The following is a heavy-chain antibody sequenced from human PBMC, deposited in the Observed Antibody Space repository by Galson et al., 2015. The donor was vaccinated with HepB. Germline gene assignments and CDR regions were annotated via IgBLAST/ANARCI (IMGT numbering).Heavy chain of an antibody. Sequence: SVKVSCKASGYTFTGYYMNWVRQAPGQGLEWMGWINPNSGGTNYAQKFQGRVTMTRDTSISTAYMELSRLRSDDTAVYYCARGTGYVAPTRDAFEISGQGTMVTVSS. CDR1: GYTFTGYY. D-gene: IGHD5-12*01. V-gene: IGHV1-2*02. CDR3: ARGTGYVAPTRDAFEI. CDR2: INPNSGGT. J-gene: IGHJ3*02.